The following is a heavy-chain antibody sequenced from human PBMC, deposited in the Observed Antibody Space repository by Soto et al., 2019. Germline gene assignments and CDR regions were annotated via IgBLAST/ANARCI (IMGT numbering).Heavy chain of an antibody. CDR1: GFTFSSYS. V-gene: IGHV3-48*01. Sequence: GGSLRLSCAASGFTFSSYSMNWVRQAPGKGLEWVSYISSSSSTIYYADSVKGRFTISRDNAKNSLYLQMNSLRAEDTAVYYCASITGTTVTTHDAFDIWGQGTMVTVSS. D-gene: IGHD4-17*01. J-gene: IGHJ3*02. CDR3: ASITGTTVTTHDAFDI. CDR2: ISSSSSTI.